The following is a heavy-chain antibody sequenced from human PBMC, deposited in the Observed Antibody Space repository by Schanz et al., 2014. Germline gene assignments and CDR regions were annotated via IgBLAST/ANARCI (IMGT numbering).Heavy chain of an antibody. D-gene: IGHD6-13*01. CDR1: GFTFSSHW. CDR3: ARGLIAAAGGAFDY. J-gene: IGHJ4*02. V-gene: IGHV3-74*02. CDR2: INGDGSRT. Sequence: EVQLVESGGGLVKPGGSLRLSCAASGFTFSSHWMHWVRQDPGKGLVWVARINGDGSRTAYADSVRGRFTISRDNAENTLYLQMNSLRAGDAAVYYCARGLIAAAGGAFDYWGQGTLVTVSS.